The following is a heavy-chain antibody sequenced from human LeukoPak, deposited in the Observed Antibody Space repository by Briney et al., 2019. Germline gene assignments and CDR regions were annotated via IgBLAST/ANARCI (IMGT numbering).Heavy chain of an antibody. J-gene: IGHJ4*02. CDR3: ARGPAYGARCDYLDY. CDR1: GFTFSSYW. D-gene: IGHD4/OR15-4a*01. V-gene: IGHV3-74*01. Sequence: GGSLRLSCAASGFTFSSYWMHWVRQAPGKGLAWVSRISGDESSTSYADSVKGRFTISRDNAKNSLYLQMSNLRVEDTAVYYCARGPAYGARCDYLDYWGQGTLVTVSS. CDR2: ISGDESST.